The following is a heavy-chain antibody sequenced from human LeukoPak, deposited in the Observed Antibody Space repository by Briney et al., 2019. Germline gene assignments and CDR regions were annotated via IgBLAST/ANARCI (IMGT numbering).Heavy chain of an antibody. Sequence: LRLSCAASGFTVSSNYMSWIRQHPGKGLEWIGYIYYSGSTYYNPFLKSRVTISVDTSKNQFSLKLSSVTAADTAVYYCARERDVIGYSGYDSNYGMDVWGQGTTVTVSS. CDR2: IYYSGST. J-gene: IGHJ6*02. CDR1: GFTVSSNY. D-gene: IGHD5-12*01. V-gene: IGHV4-31*02. CDR3: ARERDVIGYSGYDSNYGMDV.